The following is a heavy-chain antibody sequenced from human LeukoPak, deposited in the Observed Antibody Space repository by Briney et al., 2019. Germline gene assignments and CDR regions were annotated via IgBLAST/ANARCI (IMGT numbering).Heavy chain of an antibody. D-gene: IGHD3-10*01. CDR2: IYYSGST. V-gene: IGHV4-30-4*01. CDR1: GGSISSGDYY. CDR3: ARDRGSGSPHWFDP. J-gene: IGHJ5*02. Sequence: SETLSLACTASGGSISSGDYYWSWIRQPPGKGLEWIGYIYYSGSTSYNPSLKSRVIISVDTSKNQFSLKLSSVTAADTAVYYCARDRGSGSPHWFDPWGQGTLVTVSS.